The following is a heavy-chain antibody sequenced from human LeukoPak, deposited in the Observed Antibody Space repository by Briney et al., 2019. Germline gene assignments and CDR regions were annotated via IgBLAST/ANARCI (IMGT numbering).Heavy chain of an antibody. D-gene: IGHD4-23*01. CDR3: ARDQVTVATPWWDH. J-gene: IGHJ4*02. V-gene: IGHV1-2*02. CDR2: INGNSGGT. Sequence: ASVKVSCKASGYTFTGYYVHWVRQAPGQGLEWMGWINGNSGGTKYAQKFQGRVTMTRDTSISTAYMELSSLRSDDTAVYFCARDQVTVATPWWDHWGQGTLVTVSS. CDR1: GYTFTGYY.